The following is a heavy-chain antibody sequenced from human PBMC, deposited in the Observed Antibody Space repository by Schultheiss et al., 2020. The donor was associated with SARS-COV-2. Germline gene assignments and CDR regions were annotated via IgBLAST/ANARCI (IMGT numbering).Heavy chain of an antibody. CDR2: ITGTGGSI. CDR1: EFSFSTYA. J-gene: IGHJ6*02. CDR3: AKGRTTSYYSALDV. D-gene: IGHD1-7*01. Sequence: GESLKISCAASEFSFSTYAMSWVRQAPGKGLEWVSTITGTGGSIYYADSVKGRFTISRDNSKDTLFLQMSSLGAEDTAVYYCAKGRTTSYYSALDVWGQGTTVTVSS. V-gene: IGHV3-23*01.